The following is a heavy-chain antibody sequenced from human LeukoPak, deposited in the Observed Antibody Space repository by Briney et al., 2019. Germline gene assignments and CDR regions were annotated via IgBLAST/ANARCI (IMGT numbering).Heavy chain of an antibody. Sequence: ASVKVSCKASGYTFGTHWMHWVRQAPGQGLEWMGIINPSGDFRSYAQKFKGRVSVTRDMSTRTVYMELSDLRPDDTAVYYCARDFSGEWEQVTGWWLDPWGQGTPVIVSS. D-gene: IGHD3-16*01. V-gene: IGHV1-46*01. J-gene: IGHJ5*02. CDR3: ARDFSGEWEQVTGWWLDP. CDR1: GYTFGTHW. CDR2: INPSGDFR.